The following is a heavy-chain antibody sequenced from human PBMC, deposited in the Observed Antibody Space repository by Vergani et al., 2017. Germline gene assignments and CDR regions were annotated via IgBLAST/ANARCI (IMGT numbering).Heavy chain of an antibody. Sequence: EVQLMESGGGLVKPGGSLRLSCAASGFTFSSYSMNWVRQAPGKGLEWVSSISSSSSYTYYADSVKGRFTISRDKAKNSLYLQMNSLRAEDTAVYYCAGGIFRGRGVPDAFDIWGQGTMVTVSS. CDR2: ISSSSSYT. V-gene: IGHV3-21*01. CDR3: AGGIFRGRGVPDAFDI. J-gene: IGHJ3*02. D-gene: IGHD3-3*01. CDR1: GFTFSSYS.